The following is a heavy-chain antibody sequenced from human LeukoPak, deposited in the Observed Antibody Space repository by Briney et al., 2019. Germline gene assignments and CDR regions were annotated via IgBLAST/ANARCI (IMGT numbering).Heavy chain of an antibody. V-gene: IGHV1-2*06. J-gene: IGHJ4*02. CDR3: ARTDRTNNGPRE. D-gene: IGHD1/OR15-1a*01. CDR1: GYTFTGYY. Sequence: GSVKVSCKASGYTFTGYYMHWVRQAPGQGLEWMGRINPNSGGTNYAQKFQGRVTMTRDTSISTAYMELSRLRSDDTAVYYCARTDRTNNGPREWGQGTLVTVSS. CDR2: INPNSGGT.